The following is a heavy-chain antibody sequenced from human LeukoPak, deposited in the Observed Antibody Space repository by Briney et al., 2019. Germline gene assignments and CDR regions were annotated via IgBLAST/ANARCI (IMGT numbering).Heavy chain of an antibody. V-gene: IGHV1-2*02. CDR3: ARDGGLAAAWNDY. CDR1: GYTFTGYY. D-gene: IGHD6-13*01. CDR2: INPNSGGT. Sequence: APVKVSCKASGYTFTGYYMHWVRQAPGHGLEWMGWINPNSGGTNYAQKTQGRVTMTRDTTISPAYLELSRLRSDATAVYYCARDGGLAAAWNDYWGQGTLVTVSS. J-gene: IGHJ4*02.